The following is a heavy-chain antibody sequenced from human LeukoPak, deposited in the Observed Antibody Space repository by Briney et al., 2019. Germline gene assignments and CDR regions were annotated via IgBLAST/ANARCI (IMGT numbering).Heavy chain of an antibody. V-gene: IGHV4-34*01. CDR2: INHSGST. J-gene: IGHJ4*02. D-gene: IGHD1-26*01. CDR1: GGSFSGYY. Sequence: PSETLSLTCAVYGGSFSGYYWSWFRQPPGKGLEWIGEINHSGSTNYNPSLKSRVTISVDTSKNQFSLKLSSVTAADTAVYYCARGRAQRELLRKMYYFDYWGQGTLVTVSS. CDR3: ARGRAQRELLRKMYYFDY.